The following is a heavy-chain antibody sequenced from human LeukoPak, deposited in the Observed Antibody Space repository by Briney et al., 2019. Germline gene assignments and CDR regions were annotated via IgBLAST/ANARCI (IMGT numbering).Heavy chain of an antibody. V-gene: IGHV3-74*01. CDR2: INSDGSSS. CDR1: GYTFSSYW. CDR3: ARAPEWEPPLDY. Sequence: GGSLRLSCAASGYTFSSYWMHWVRQARGKGLVWVSRINSDGSSSSYADSVKGRFTISRDNAKNTLYLQMNSLRAEDTAVYYCARAPEWEPPLDYWGQGTLVTVSS. D-gene: IGHD1-26*01. J-gene: IGHJ4*02.